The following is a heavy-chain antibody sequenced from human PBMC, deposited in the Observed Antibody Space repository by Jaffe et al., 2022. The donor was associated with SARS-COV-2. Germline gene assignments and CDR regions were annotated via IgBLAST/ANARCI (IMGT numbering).Heavy chain of an antibody. Sequence: QVQLQESGPGLVKPSETLSLTCTVSGGSISSYYWSWIRQPPGKGLEWIGYISYSGSTNYNPSLKSRVTISVDTSKNQFSLNLSSVTAADTAVYYCARHGIDSGSFLSHFDYWGQGTLVTVSS. CDR2: ISYSGST. D-gene: IGHD1-26*01. J-gene: IGHJ4*02. CDR3: ARHGIDSGSFLSHFDY. CDR1: GGSISSYY. V-gene: IGHV4-59*08.